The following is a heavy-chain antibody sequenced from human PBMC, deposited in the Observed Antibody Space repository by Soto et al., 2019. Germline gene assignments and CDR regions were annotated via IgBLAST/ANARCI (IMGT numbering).Heavy chain of an antibody. J-gene: IGHJ6*02. CDR2: IYTSARI. Sequence: SETLSLTCSVSGADINTYYWTWIRQPAGKGLEWIGRIYTSARINYNPSLKGRVTLSVYTSTNQVSLRLASVTAADTAIYYCARDREAGYNFYYGIDVWGQGTTVTVSS. CDR1: GADINTYY. V-gene: IGHV4-4*07. D-gene: IGHD6-19*01. CDR3: ARDREAGYNFYYGIDV.